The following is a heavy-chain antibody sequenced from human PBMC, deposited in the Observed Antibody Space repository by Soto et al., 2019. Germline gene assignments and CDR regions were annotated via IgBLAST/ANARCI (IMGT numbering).Heavy chain of an antibody. CDR3: ARSPNDIWSGLTDSFYYYYGIDV. CDR2: IYPGDSDI. D-gene: IGHD3-3*01. CDR1: GYSFTTYW. V-gene: IGHV5-51*01. J-gene: IGHJ6*02. Sequence: EVQLVQSGAEVKKPGESLKISCKGSGYSFTTYWIGWVRQMPGKGLEWMGIIYPGDSDIRYSPSFQGQVTISADKSTSTAYLQWSSLKASDTAMYYCARSPNDIWSGLTDSFYYYYGIDVWGQGTTVTVSS.